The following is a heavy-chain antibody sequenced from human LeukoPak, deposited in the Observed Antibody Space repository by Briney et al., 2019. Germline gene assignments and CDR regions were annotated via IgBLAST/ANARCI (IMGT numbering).Heavy chain of an antibody. CDR2: ISSISKYI. J-gene: IGHJ4*02. D-gene: IGHD6-19*01. Sequence: GGSLRLSCAASGFTFSSYSFNWVRQAPGKGLEWVSSISSISKYIYYADSVKGPFTISRDNAKNSLYLQMNSLRAEDTAVYYCARWALYISAANKNPGFDYWGQGTLVTVSS. V-gene: IGHV3-21*01. CDR3: ARWALYISAANKNPGFDY. CDR1: GFTFSSYS.